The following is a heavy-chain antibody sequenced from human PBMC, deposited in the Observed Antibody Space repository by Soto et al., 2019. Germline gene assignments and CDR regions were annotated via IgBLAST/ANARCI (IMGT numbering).Heavy chain of an antibody. V-gene: IGHV4-39*01. CDR1: GESISSSSYY. J-gene: IGHJ4*02. CDR2: IYHSGRT. CDR3: GRQRTTGVTQPYFDY. D-gene: IGHD2-21*02. Sequence: KPSETLSLTCIVSGESISSSSYYWGWIRQPPGKGLEWIGSIYHSGRTYYNPSLKSRVSISIDTSKNQFSLKLSSVTAADTALYSCGRQRTTGVTQPYFDYWGQGALVTVSS.